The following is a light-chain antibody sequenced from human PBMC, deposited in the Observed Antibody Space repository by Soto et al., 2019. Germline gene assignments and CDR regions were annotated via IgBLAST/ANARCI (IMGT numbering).Light chain of an antibody. J-gene: IGKJ4*01. CDR2: DAS. V-gene: IGKV3-11*01. CDR1: QSVSSY. Sequence: EIVLTQSPATLSLSPGERATLSCRASQSVSSYLAWHQQKPGQAPRLLTYDASNRATGIPARFSGSGSGTDFTLTISSLEPEDFAIYYCQQRSNWPPVTFGGGTKVEIK. CDR3: QQRSNWPPVT.